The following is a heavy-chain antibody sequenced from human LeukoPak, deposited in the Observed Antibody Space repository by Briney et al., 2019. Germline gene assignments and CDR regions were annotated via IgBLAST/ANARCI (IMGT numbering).Heavy chain of an antibody. V-gene: IGHV4-34*01. J-gene: IGHJ4*02. CDR2: INHSGST. CDR1: GGSFSGYY. D-gene: IGHD3-3*01. Sequence: SETLSLTCAVYGGSFSGYYWSWIRQPPGKGLEWIGEINHSGSTNYNPSLKSRVTISVDTSKNQFSLKLSSVTAADTAVYYCARLYTDFWSGYYVSGYYYFDYRGQGTLVTVSS. CDR3: ARLYTDFWSGYYVSGYYYFDY.